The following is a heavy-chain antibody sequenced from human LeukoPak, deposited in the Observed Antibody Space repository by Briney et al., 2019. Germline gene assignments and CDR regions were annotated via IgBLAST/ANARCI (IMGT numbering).Heavy chain of an antibody. CDR1: GGSISSSSYY. CDR2: IYYSGST. J-gene: IGHJ6*03. Sequence: SGTLSLTCTVSGGSISSSSYYWGWIRQPPGKGLEWIGSIYYSGSTYYNPSLKSRVTISVDTSKNQFSLKLSSVTAADTAVYYCASLRRGYYYYMDVWGKGTTVTVSS. D-gene: IGHD1-14*01. CDR3: ASLRRGYYYYMDV. V-gene: IGHV4-39*01.